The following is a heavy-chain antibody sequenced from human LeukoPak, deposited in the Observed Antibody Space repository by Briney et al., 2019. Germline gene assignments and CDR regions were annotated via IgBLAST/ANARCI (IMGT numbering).Heavy chain of an antibody. CDR1: GFTFSSYW. J-gene: IGHJ3*02. Sequence: GGSLRLSCAASGFTFSSYWMHWVRQAPGKGLVWVSRINSDGSSTSYADSVKGRFTISRDNAKNTLYLQMNSLRAEDTAVYYCVTRGVLWFGELLSDAFDIWGQGTMVTVSS. CDR3: VTRGVLWFGELLSDAFDI. D-gene: IGHD3-10*01. V-gene: IGHV3-74*01. CDR2: INSDGSST.